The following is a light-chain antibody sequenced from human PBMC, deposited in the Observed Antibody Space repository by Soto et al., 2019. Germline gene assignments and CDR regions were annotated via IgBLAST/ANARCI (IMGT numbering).Light chain of an antibody. V-gene: IGKV1-39*01. CDR2: AAS. J-gene: IGKJ2*01. CDR1: QSITNY. CDR3: QQSDSYPYT. Sequence: DIQMTQSPSSLSVSVGDRVTITCRASQSITNYLNWYQQKPGKAPKLLVYAASSLQSGVPSRFSANGSGTDFTLTINSLQPEDFASYYCQQSDSYPYTFGQGTKLEIK.